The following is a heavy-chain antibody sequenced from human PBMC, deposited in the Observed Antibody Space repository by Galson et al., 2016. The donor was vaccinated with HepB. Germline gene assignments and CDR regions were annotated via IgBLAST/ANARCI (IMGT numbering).Heavy chain of an antibody. D-gene: IGHD1-14*01. CDR2: IDEDGSET. CDR1: GFIFSDDW. V-gene: IGHV3-74*01. Sequence: SLRLSCAASGFIFSDDWMHWVRQTAGRGLVYIAHIDEDGSETSYADSVKGRFTISRDNAKNTMYLQMNRLRGDDTAVYFCAKGGPEGTGTLDSWGQGTQVTVSS. CDR3: AKGGPEGTGTLDS. J-gene: IGHJ4*02.